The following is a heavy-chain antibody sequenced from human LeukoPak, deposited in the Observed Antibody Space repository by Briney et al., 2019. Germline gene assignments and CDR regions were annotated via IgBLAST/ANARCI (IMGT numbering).Heavy chain of an antibody. V-gene: IGHV3-30*03. D-gene: IGHD5-12*01. CDR3: ARLWRGGYDSSHYYYGMDV. CDR1: GFTFSSYG. Sequence: GGSLRLSCEASGFTFSSYGMHWVRQAPGKGLEWVAVISYDGSNKYYADSVKGRFTISRDNSKNTLYLQMNSLRAEDTAVYYCARLWRGGYDSSHYYYGMDVWGQGTTVTVSS. J-gene: IGHJ6*02. CDR2: ISYDGSNK.